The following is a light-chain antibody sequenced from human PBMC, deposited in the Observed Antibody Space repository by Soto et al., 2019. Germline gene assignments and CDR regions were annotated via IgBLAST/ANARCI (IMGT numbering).Light chain of an antibody. J-gene: IGLJ1*01. CDR2: DVT. V-gene: IGLV2-11*01. CDR3: CSYAGTYTSYV. CDR1: SGDVGGYNY. Sequence: QSALTQPRSVSGSPGQSVTISCTGTSGDVGGYNYFSWYQQHPGKAPKLMIYDVTKRPSGVPDRFSGSKSGNTASLTISGLQAEDEADYYCCSYAGTYTSYVFGTGTKVTVL.